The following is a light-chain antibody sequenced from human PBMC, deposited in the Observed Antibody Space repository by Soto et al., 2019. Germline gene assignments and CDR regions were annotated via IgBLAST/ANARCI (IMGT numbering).Light chain of an antibody. Sequence: DIQMTQSPSTLSASVGDRVAITCRASRSVRSWLAWYQQKPGRAPKFLIYDASSLESGVPSRFSGSGSGTEFALTINNLQPDDFAPYYCQQYDNYPLTLGGGTKVDIK. V-gene: IGKV1-5*01. J-gene: IGKJ4*01. CDR1: RSVRSW. CDR3: QQYDNYPLT. CDR2: DAS.